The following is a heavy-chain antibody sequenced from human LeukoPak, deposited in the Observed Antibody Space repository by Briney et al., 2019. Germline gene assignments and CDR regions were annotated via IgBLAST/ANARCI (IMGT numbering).Heavy chain of an antibody. CDR2: MSGGTGST. CDR1: GFTFSNYA. V-gene: IGHV3-23*01. D-gene: IGHD3-10*01. CDR3: AKHAGSYYYYSMDV. Sequence: GGSLRLSCAASGFTFSNYAMTWVRQAPGKGLEWVSGMSGGTGSTYYADSVKGRFTISRDNSKNTLYLQMNSLRAEDTAVYYCAKHAGSYYYYSMDVWGQGTTVTVSS. J-gene: IGHJ6*02.